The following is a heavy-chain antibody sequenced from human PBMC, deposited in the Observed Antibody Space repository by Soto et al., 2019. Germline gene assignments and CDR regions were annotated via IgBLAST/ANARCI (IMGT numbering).Heavy chain of an antibody. V-gene: IGHV4-39*01. D-gene: IGHD3-16*02. CDR1: GGSISSSSYY. Sequence: SETLSLTCTVSGGSISSSSYYWGWIRQPPGKGLEWIGSIYYSGSTYYNPSLKSRVTISVDTSKNQFSLKLSSVTAADTAVYYCARQSLMITFGGVIVPPDYWGQGTLVTVSS. CDR2: IYYSGST. CDR3: ARQSLMITFGGVIVPPDY. J-gene: IGHJ4*02.